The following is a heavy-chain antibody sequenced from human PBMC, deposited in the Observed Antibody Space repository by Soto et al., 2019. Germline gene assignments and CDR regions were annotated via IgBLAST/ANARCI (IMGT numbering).Heavy chain of an antibody. Sequence: AGGSLRLSCEASGFTFSIFTMNWVRQAPGKGLEWVSTISSNSAYIYYTDSLKGRFTISRDNARNSVHLQMNSLRAEDTAVYYCARDASRDSSARGWFDPWGPGTLVT. CDR3: ARDASRDSSARGWFDP. CDR2: ISSNSAYI. D-gene: IGHD6-13*01. V-gene: IGHV3-21*01. CDR1: GFTFSIFT. J-gene: IGHJ5*02.